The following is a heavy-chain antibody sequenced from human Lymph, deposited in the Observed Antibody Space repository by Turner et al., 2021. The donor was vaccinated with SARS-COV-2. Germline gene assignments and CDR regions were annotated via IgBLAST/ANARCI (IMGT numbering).Heavy chain of an antibody. D-gene: IGHD3-22*01. J-gene: IGHJ4*02. CDR3: AKGVRGAMIVVVIPYFDY. CDR1: RFTFTSYA. V-gene: IGHV3-23*01. Sequence: VQLLESGGGLVQPGGSLRHPCDASRFTFTSYAMSWVRQAPGKGLGWVSAIRGSGGDTYYADSVKGRFTISRDNSKNTLYLQMNSLRAEDTAVYYCAKGVRGAMIVVVIPYFDYWGQGTLVTVSS. CDR2: IRGSGGDT.